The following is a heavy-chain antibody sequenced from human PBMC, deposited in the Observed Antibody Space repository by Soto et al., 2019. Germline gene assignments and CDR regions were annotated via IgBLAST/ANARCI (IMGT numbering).Heavy chain of an antibody. CDR2: ISAYNGNT. J-gene: IGHJ5*02. D-gene: IGHD3-3*01. Sequence: ASVKVSCRASGYTFTGYYMYWVRQAPGQGLEWMGWISAYNGNTNYAQKLQGRVTMTTDTSTSTAYMELRSLRSDDTAVYYCARVGVVHVLEYNWFDPWGQGTLVTVSS. V-gene: IGHV1-18*01. CDR1: GYTFTGYY. CDR3: ARVGVVHVLEYNWFDP.